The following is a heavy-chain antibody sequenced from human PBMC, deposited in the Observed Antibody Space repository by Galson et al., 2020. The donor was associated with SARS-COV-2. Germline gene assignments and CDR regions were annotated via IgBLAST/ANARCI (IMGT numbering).Heavy chain of an antibody. V-gene: IGHV3-7*01. D-gene: IGHD6-19*01. CDR2: IKGDGSET. CDR1: GFTFNDFW. Sequence: LSLTCAASGFTFNDFWMSWFRQAPGQGLEWVANIKGDGSETNYADSVKGRFTISRDNGADTLYLHMASLRVEDSAMYYCTREGWQGGYWGQGARVTVSS. J-gene: IGHJ4*02. CDR3: TREGWQGGY.